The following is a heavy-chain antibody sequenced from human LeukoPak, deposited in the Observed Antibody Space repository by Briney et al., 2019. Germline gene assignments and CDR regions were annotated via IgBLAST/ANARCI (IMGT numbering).Heavy chain of an antibody. D-gene: IGHD1-26*01. V-gene: IGHV1-3*01. CDR1: GYTFTSYA. Sequence: VASVKVSCKASGYTFTSYAMHWVRQAPGQRLEWMGWINAGNGNTKYSQKFQGRVTITRDTSASTAYMELSSLRSEDTAVYYCAREKGVVGATTVSYWFDPWGQGTLVTVSS. CDR3: AREKGVVGATTVSYWFDP. J-gene: IGHJ5*02. CDR2: INAGNGNT.